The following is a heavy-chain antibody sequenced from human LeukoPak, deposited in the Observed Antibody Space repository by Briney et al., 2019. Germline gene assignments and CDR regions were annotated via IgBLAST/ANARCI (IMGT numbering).Heavy chain of an antibody. CDR2: IYYSGST. J-gene: IGHJ3*02. V-gene: IGHV4-59*01. D-gene: IGHD3-16*01. CDR3: ARVAGGDAFDI. CDR1: GGSISSYY. Sequence: SETLSLTCTVSGGSISSYYWSWIRQPPGKGLECIGYIYYSGSTNYNPSLKSRVTISVDTSKNQFSLKLSSVTAADTAVYYCARVAGGDAFDIWGQGTMVTVSS.